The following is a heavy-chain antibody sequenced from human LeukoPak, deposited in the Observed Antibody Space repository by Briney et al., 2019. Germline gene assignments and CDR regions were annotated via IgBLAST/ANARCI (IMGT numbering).Heavy chain of an antibody. V-gene: IGHV4-59*12. CDR1: GGSISSFH. D-gene: IGHD4-17*01. CDR2: IYYSGST. Sequence: SETLSLTCTSSGGSISSFHWSWIRQPPGQGLEWIGYIYYSGSTNYNPSLKSRVTISVDTSKNQFSLKLSSVTAADTAVYYCARALDDYGDYASYFDYWGQGTLVTVSS. CDR3: ARALDDYGDYASYFDY. J-gene: IGHJ4*02.